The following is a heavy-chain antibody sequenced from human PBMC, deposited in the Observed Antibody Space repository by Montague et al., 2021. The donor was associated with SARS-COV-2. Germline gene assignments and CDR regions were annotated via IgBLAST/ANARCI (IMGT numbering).Heavy chain of an antibody. J-gene: IGHJ6*02. V-gene: IGHV3-66*02. D-gene: IGHD3-10*01. CDR3: ARDQSRCGWGSYYGPHYYYYGMDV. CDR2: IYSGGST. CDR1: GFTFSSNY. Sequence: SLRLSCAASGFTFSSNYMSWVRQAPGKGLEWVSGIYSGGSTYYADAVKDRFTISSDNSRNTMYLQINNLRAEDTAVYYCARDQSRCGWGSYYGPHYYYYGMDVWGQGTPVTVSS.